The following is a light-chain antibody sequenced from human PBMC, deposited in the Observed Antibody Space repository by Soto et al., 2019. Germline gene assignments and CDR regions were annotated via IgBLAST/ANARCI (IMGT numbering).Light chain of an antibody. Sequence: EILLSQSPASVSLSPGDRVTLSCKASQTLTHQSAWYQHKPGQAPRLLIYGVSNRVTGIPARFSGSGSGTVFTLTISSLEPEDFAVYYCQQSSHWPLSFGGGTKLEIK. V-gene: IGKV3-11*01. CDR2: GVS. J-gene: IGKJ4*01. CDR1: QTLTHQ. CDR3: QQSSHWPLS.